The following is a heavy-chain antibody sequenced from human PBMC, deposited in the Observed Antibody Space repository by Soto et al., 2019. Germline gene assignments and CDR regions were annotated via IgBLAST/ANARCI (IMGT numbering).Heavy chain of an antibody. Sequence: SETLSLTCSVSGGSISSGDYYWSWIRQPPEKGLEWIGYIYYSGSTYYNPSLKSRVTISVDTSKNQFSLNLNSVTAADTAVYFCARGNDFWSGYSTLTYYGLDVWDQGTTVTVSS. CDR3: ARGNDFWSGYSTLTYYGLDV. J-gene: IGHJ6*02. D-gene: IGHD3-3*01. CDR1: GGSISSGDYY. CDR2: IYYSGST. V-gene: IGHV4-30-4*01.